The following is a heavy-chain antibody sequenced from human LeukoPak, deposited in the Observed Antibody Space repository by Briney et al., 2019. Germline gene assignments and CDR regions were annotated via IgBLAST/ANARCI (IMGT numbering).Heavy chain of an antibody. Sequence: PSETLSLTCTVSGGSISSYYWSWIRQPAGKGLEWIGRIYTSGSTNYNPSLKSRVTMSVDTSKNQFSLKLSSVTAADTAVYYCARVRYCSSTSCYEDYWGQGTLVTVSS. CDR3: ARVRYCSSTSCYEDY. V-gene: IGHV4-4*07. J-gene: IGHJ4*02. D-gene: IGHD2-2*01. CDR1: GGSISSYY. CDR2: IYTSGST.